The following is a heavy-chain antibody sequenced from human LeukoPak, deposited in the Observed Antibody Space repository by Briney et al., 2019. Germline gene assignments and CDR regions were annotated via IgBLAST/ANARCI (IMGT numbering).Heavy chain of an antibody. CDR2: IDPSDSYT. Sequence: GESLKISCRVSGSGFPSSGICGGPKMPGKGWGGLGGIDPSDSYTNYSPSFQGHVTISDDKSISIAYLQWSSLKASDTAMYYCPRHLVLLDTYGEWGYWGRGTLVTVSS. D-gene: IGHD4-17*01. CDR3: PRHLVLLDTYGEWGY. CDR1: GSGFPSSG. V-gene: IGHV5-10-1*01. J-gene: IGHJ4*02.